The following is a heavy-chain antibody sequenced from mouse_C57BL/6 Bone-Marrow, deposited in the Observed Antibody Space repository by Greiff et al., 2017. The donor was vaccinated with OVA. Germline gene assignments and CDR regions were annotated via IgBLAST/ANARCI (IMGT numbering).Heavy chain of an antibody. CDR3: ARGWVPWFAY. Sequence: EVKLVESEGGLVQPGSSMKLSCTASGFTFSDYYMAWVRQVPEKGLEWVANINYDGSSTYYLDSLKSRFIISRDNAKNILYLQMSSLKSEDTATYYCARGWVPWFAYWGQGTLVTVSA. CDR2: INYDGSST. CDR1: GFTFSDYY. D-gene: IGHD1-1*02. J-gene: IGHJ3*01. V-gene: IGHV5-16*01.